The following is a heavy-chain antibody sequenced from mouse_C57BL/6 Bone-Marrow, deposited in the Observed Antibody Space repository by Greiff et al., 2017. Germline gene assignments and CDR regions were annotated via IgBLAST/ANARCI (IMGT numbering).Heavy chain of an antibody. CDR2: IDPSDSYT. CDR1: GYTFPSYW. V-gene: IGHV1-50*01. CDR3: ARTPHYYGSLYYAMDY. J-gene: IGHJ4*01. D-gene: IGHD1-1*01. Sequence: QVQLQQPGAELVKPGASVKLSCKASGYTFPSYWMQWVKQRPGQGLEWIGAIDPSDSYTNYNQKFKGKATLTVDTSSITAYMQLSSLTSEDSAVYYCARTPHYYGSLYYAMDYWGQGTSVTGSS.